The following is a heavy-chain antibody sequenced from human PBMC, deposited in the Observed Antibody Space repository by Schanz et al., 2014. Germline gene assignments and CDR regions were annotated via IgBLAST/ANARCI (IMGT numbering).Heavy chain of an antibody. CDR1: GFTFRGYA. CDR2: IKEDGSVK. V-gene: IGHV3-7*01. CDR3: LAPDYGMDV. J-gene: IGHJ6*02. Sequence: EVQLLESGGGLVQPGGSLRLSCAASGFTFRGYAMSWVRQAPGRGLEWVANIKEDGSVKDYVDSVKGRFTISRDNAKNSLYLQMTSLRAEDTAVYYCLAPDYGMDVWGQGTTVTVSS.